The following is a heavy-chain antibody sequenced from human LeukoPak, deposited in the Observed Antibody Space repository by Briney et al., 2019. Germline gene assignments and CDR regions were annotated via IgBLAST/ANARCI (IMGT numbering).Heavy chain of an antibody. CDR3: AHAGSYYTAFDY. J-gene: IGHJ4*02. CDR1: GHTFTGHY. CDR2: INPNSGGT. Sequence: EASVKVSCKASGHTFTGHYMHWVRQAPGQGLEWMGWINPNSGGTNYAQKFQGRVTMTRDTSISTAYMELSRLRTDDTAVYFCAHAGSYYTAFDYWGQGTLVTVSS. D-gene: IGHD3-10*01. V-gene: IGHV1-2*02.